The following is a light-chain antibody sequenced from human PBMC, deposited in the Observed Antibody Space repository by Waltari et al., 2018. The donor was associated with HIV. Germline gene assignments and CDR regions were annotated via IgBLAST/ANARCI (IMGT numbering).Light chain of an antibody. CDR1: QRVNSH. CDR3: QQYNNWHPYT. CDR2: GAS. Sequence: EVVMTQSPVTLSVSRGERVTLSCRASQRVNSHLAWDQHKPGQPPRLLIYGASTRATGIPARFSGSGSGTEFSLTISSLQSEDFAVYYCQQYNNWHPYTFGQGTKLEIK. J-gene: IGKJ2*01. V-gene: IGKV3-15*01.